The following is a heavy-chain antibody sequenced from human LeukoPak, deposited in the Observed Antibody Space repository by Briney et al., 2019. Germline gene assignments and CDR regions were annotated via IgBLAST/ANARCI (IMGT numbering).Heavy chain of an antibody. CDR2: ISGGGGST. J-gene: IGHJ6*02. D-gene: IGHD4-17*01. V-gene: IGHV3-23*01. CDR1: GFTFSSYA. Sequence: PGGSLRLSCAASGFTFSSYAMSWVRQAPGKGLEWVSAISGGGGSTYYADSVKGRFTISRDNSMNTLYLQMNCLRAEDTAVYYCARETNDYGDSYGMDVWGQGTTVTVSS. CDR3: ARETNDYGDSYGMDV.